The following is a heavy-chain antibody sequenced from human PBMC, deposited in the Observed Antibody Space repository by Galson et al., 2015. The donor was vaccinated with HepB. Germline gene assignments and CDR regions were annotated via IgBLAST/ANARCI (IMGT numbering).Heavy chain of an antibody. CDR1: AGAFDSYV. CDR3: ATAASLKTGDYFDH. D-gene: IGHD1-14*01. Sequence: SVKVSCKAPAGAFDSYVLAWVRQAPGQGLEWMGRIIPMIDKAHCAQNLQGRVTITADRSTSTTFMELRSLTSGDTAVYYCATAASLKTGDYFDHWGQGTLVTVSS. J-gene: IGHJ4*02. V-gene: IGHV1-69*04. CDR2: IIPMIDKA.